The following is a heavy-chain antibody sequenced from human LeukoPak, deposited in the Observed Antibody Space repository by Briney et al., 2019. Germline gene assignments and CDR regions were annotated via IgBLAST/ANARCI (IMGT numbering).Heavy chain of an antibody. D-gene: IGHD3-22*01. CDR1: GYTFTSYG. V-gene: IGHV1-69*13. CDR2: IIPIFGTA. J-gene: IGHJ2*01. Sequence: ASVKVSCKASGYTFTSYGISWVRQAPGQGLEWMGGIIPIFGTANYAQKFQGRVTITADESTSTAYMELSSLRSEDTAVYYCARDRYYDSSGYRWYFDLWGRGTLVTVSS. CDR3: ARDRYYDSSGYRWYFDL.